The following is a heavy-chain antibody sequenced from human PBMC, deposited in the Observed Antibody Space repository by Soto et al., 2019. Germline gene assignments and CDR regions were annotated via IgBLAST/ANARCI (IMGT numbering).Heavy chain of an antibody. Sequence: GGSLRLSCAASGFTFSSYAMSWVRQAPGKGLEWVSAISGSGGSTYYADSVKGRFTISRDNSKNTLYLQMNSLRAEDTAVYYCAKDFAGQGYDILTRLPRYYFDYWGQGTLVTVSS. V-gene: IGHV3-23*01. CDR1: GFTFSSYA. D-gene: IGHD3-9*01. CDR3: AKDFAGQGYDILTRLPRYYFDY. CDR2: ISGSGGST. J-gene: IGHJ4*02.